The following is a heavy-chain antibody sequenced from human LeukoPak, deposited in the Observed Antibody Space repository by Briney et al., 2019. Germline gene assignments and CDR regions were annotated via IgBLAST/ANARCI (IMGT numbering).Heavy chain of an antibody. CDR1: GESFNTYY. CDR2: INHSGST. J-gene: IGHJ4*02. CDR3: ARDRSVRGYSSGYAEI. V-gene: IGHV4-34*01. Sequence: SETLSLTCAVYGESFNTYYWNGIRQPPGKGLEWSGEINHSGSTNYSPSLKSRVTISVDTSKNQFSLTLSSVTAADTAVYYCARDRSVRGYSSGYAEIWGQGTLVTVSS. D-gene: IGHD5-18*01.